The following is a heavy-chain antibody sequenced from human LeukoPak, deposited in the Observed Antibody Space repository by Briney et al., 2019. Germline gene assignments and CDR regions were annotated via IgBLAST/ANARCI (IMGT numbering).Heavy chain of an antibody. V-gene: IGHV3-13*01. CDR3: VREARGYHYTYFDY. CDR1: GFTLGSHD. CDR2: VSSGFHA. D-gene: IGHD5-18*01. Sequence: GGSLRLSCTASGFTLGSHDMHWVRQIPGQGLEWVAAVSSGFHAFFADSVQGRLTVSREDARNSLYLQMNSLRAGDTAVYYCVREARGYHYTYFDYWGQGTLVTVSS. J-gene: IGHJ4*02.